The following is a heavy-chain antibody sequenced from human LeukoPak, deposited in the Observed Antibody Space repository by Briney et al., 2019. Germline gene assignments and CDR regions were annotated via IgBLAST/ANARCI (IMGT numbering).Heavy chain of an antibody. J-gene: IGHJ4*02. Sequence: PGGSLRLSCAASEFTFSTYWMHSDRQAPGKGLEWLSRTNPAGTTTCYADSVKGRFTISRDNAKQTLSLQMNSLRAEDSALYYCVRAVASNYGNFDYWGQGTRVTVSS. V-gene: IGHV3-74*01. D-gene: IGHD3-10*01. CDR3: VRAVASNYGNFDY. CDR1: EFTFSTYW. CDR2: TNPAGTTT.